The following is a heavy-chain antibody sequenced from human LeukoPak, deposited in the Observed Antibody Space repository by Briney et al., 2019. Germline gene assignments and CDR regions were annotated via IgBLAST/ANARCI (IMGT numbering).Heavy chain of an antibody. V-gene: IGHV3-48*03. J-gene: IGHJ4*02. CDR3: SRDRGGGDIYFDY. CDR1: GFTFSSYG. CDR2: ISRSGATI. D-gene: IGHD2-21*02. Sequence: GGSLRLSCAASGFTFSSYGMNWVRQAPGKGPEWISYISRSGATIYYADSVKGRLTISRDNAKNSLYLQMSSLGAEDTAIYYCSRDRGGGDIYFDYWGQGTLVTVPS.